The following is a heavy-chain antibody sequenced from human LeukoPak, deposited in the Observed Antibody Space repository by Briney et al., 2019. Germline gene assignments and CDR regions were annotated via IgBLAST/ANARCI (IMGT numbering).Heavy chain of an antibody. D-gene: IGHD3-22*01. V-gene: IGHV4-39*01. CDR2: IYYSGST. J-gene: IGHJ2*01. CDR3: ARHVHSQNDSSGYYSLWYFDL. CDR1: GGPISSSSYY. Sequence: SETLSLTCTVSGGPISSSSYYWGWIRQPPGKGLEWIGSIYYSGSTYYNPSLKSRVTISADTSKNQFSLKLSSVTAADTAVYYCARHVHSQNDSSGYYSLWYFDLWGRGTLVTVSS.